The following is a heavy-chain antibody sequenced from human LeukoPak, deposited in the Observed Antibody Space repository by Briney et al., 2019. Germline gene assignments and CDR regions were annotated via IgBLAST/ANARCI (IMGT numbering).Heavy chain of an antibody. CDR1: GGSISGYY. CDR3: ARTGGNVQLGGWFDP. D-gene: IGHD2-8*02. V-gene: IGHV4-59*08. J-gene: IGHJ5*02. Sequence: SETLSLTCTVSGGSISGYYWSWIRQPPGKGLEWIGYIYHSGSTNYNPSLKSRVTISVDTSKNQFSLKLSSVTAADTAVYYCARTGGNVQLGGWFDPWGQGTLVTVSS. CDR2: IYHSGST.